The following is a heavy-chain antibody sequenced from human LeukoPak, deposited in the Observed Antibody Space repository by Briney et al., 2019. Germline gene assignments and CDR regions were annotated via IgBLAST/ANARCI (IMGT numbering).Heavy chain of an antibody. V-gene: IGHV4-59*10. J-gene: IGHJ5*02. CDR1: GGSFSGYY. CDR3: ARGGVDCSSTSCYIWFDH. Sequence: SETLSLTCAVYGGSFSGYYWSWIRQPAGKGLEWIGRIYTSGSTNYNPSLTSRVTMSVDTSKNQFSLKLSSVTAADTAVYYCARGGVDCSSTSCYIWFDHWGQGTLVTVSS. CDR2: IYTSGST. D-gene: IGHD2-2*02.